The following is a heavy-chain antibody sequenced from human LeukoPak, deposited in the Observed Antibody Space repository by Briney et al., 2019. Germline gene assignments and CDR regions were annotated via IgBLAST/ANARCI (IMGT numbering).Heavy chain of an antibody. D-gene: IGHD6-19*01. V-gene: IGHV3-30*03. Sequence: GGSLRLSCAASGFTFSSYGMHWVRQAPGKGLEWVAVISYDGSNKFYADSVKGRFTISRDNSKNTLYLQMNSLRVEDTNVYHCARDNGGWFSHVDYWGQGTLVTVSS. J-gene: IGHJ4*02. CDR3: ARDNGGWFSHVDY. CDR2: ISYDGSNK. CDR1: GFTFSSYG.